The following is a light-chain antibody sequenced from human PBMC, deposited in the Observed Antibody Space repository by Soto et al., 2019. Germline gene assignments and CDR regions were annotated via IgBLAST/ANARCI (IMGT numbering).Light chain of an antibody. V-gene: IGLV2-8*01. CDR3: SSYAGSNNLV. CDR1: SSDVGGYHY. CDR2: EVS. Sequence: QSALTQPPSASGSPGQSVTISCTGTSSDVGGYHYVSWYQQHPGKAPKLMIYEVSKRPSGVPDRCSCSKSGNTASLTVSGLQAEDEADYYCSSYAGSNNLVFGGGTKLTVL. J-gene: IGLJ2*01.